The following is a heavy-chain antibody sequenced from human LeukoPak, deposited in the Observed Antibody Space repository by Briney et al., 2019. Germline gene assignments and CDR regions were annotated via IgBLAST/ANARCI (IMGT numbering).Heavy chain of an antibody. D-gene: IGHD1-26*01. CDR2: ISYDGSNK. CDR3: AKATPILGAAAYYFDY. Sequence: GGSLRLSCAASGFTFSSYAMHWVRQAPGKGLEWVAVISYDGSNKYYADSVKGRFTISRDNSKNTLYLQMNSLRAEDMAVYYCAKATPILGAAAYYFDYWGQGTLVTVSS. V-gene: IGHV3-30*04. CDR1: GFTFSSYA. J-gene: IGHJ4*02.